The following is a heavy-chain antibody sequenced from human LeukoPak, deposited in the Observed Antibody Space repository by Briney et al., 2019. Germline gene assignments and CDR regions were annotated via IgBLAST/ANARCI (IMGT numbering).Heavy chain of an antibody. J-gene: IGHJ4*02. CDR3: ARGQRGYSGYDLNY. D-gene: IGHD5-12*01. CDR2: IIPIFGTA. V-gene: IGHV1-69*13. CDR1: GGTLSSYA. Sequence: SVKVSCKASGGTLSSYAISWVRQAPGQGLEWMGGIIPIFGTANYAQKFQGRVTITADESTSTAYMELSSLRSEDTAVYYCARGQRGYSGYDLNYWGQGTLVTVSS.